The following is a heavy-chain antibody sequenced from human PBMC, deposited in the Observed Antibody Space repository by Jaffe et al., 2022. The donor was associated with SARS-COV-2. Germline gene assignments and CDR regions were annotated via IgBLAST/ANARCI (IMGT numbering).Heavy chain of an antibody. Sequence: QVQLVQSGSELKNPGASVKISCEASGYSFSSYSLNWVRQAPGQGPEWMGWINTGTGNPTYAQGFTGRYVFSLDSSVRTAYLQISSLKAEDTAVYYCARDSWPGGKPDVFDIWGQGTKVTVSS. J-gene: IGHJ3*02. V-gene: IGHV7-4-1*02. CDR2: INTGTGNP. D-gene: IGHD3-16*01. CDR1: GYSFSSYS. CDR3: ARDSWPGGKPDVFDI.